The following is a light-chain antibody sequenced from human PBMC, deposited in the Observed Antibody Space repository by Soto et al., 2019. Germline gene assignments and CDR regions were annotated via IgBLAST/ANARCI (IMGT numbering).Light chain of an antibody. CDR2: AAS. Sequence: EIVMTKSPATLSVSPGERVTLSCRASQSVRSDLAWYHQKPGQAPRLLMSAASTRATGIPARFSGSGSGTEFTLTISSMQPEDFAVYYCQQYNNWPLTFGGGTKVDIK. J-gene: IGKJ4*01. CDR1: QSVRSD. V-gene: IGKV3-15*01. CDR3: QQYNNWPLT.